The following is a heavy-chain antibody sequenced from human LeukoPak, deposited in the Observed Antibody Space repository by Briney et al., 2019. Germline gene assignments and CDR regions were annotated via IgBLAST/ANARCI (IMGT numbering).Heavy chain of an antibody. CDR3: GRGYGISH. V-gene: IGHV3-64*01. Sequence: PGGSLRLSCAASGFTFNSYAMQWVRQAPGKGLEFVSVIDNIGDGTYFANSVRGRFSISRDNANSTLYLQMNSLRVEDTAIYYCGRGYGISHWGQGTLVTVSS. J-gene: IGHJ4*02. CDR1: GFTFNSYA. D-gene: IGHD3-9*01. CDR2: IDNIGDGT.